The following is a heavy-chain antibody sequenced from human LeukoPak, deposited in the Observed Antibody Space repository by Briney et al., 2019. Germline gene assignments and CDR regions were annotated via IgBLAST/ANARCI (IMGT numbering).Heavy chain of an antibody. J-gene: IGHJ6*02. CDR3: ARGDIVVVPAAGNYYYGMDV. V-gene: IGHV1-69*13. D-gene: IGHD2-2*01. Sequence: ASVKVSCKASGGTFSSYAISWVRQAPGQGLEWMGGITPIFGTANYAQKFQGRVTITADESTSTAYMELSSLRSEDTAVYYCARGDIVVVPAAGNYYYGMDVWGQGTTVTVSS. CDR1: GGTFSSYA. CDR2: ITPIFGTA.